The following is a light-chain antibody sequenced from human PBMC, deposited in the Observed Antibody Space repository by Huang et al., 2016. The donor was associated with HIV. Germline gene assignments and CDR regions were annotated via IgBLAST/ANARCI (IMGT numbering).Light chain of an antibody. CDR1: QSVGSK. Sequence: VMTQTPVTLSVSPGARATLSCRASQSVGSKLAWFQQKPGQAPRLLIHGASTRATGIPARFSGSGSGTEFTLTISSLQSEDFAVYYCQQYNNWPYTFGQGTKLEIK. V-gene: IGKV3-15*01. J-gene: IGKJ2*01. CDR3: QQYNNWPYT. CDR2: GAS.